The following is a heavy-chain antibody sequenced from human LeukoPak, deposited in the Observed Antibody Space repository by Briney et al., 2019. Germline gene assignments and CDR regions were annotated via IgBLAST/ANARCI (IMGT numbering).Heavy chain of an antibody. Sequence: GGSLRLSCAASGFTFSSYAMSWVRQAPGKGLEWVSAISGSGGSTYYADSVKGRFTISRGNSKNTLYLQMNSLRAEDTAVYYCAKDLEDYGDFYYYGMDVWGQGTTVTVSS. CDR3: AKDLEDYGDFYYYGMDV. CDR1: GFTFSSYA. D-gene: IGHD4-17*01. V-gene: IGHV3-23*01. J-gene: IGHJ6*02. CDR2: ISGSGGST.